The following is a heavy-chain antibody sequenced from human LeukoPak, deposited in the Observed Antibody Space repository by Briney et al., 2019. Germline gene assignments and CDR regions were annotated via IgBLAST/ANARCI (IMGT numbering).Heavy chain of an antibody. V-gene: IGHV4-59*01. CDR3: ARESGYSYGSFDY. CDR2: IYYSGST. D-gene: IGHD5-18*01. CDR1: GGSISGYY. Sequence: PSETLSLTCTVSGGSISGYYWSWIRQPPGKGLEWIGYIYYSGSTNYNPSLKSRVTISVDTSKNQFSLKLSSVTAADTAVYYCARESGYSYGSFDYWGQGTLVTVSS. J-gene: IGHJ4*02.